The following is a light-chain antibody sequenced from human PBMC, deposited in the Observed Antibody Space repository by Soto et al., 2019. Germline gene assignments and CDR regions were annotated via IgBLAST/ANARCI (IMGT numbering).Light chain of an antibody. V-gene: IGKV3-20*01. CDR1: QTVTSNF. CDR3: QQYGNSPRT. Sequence: EIVLTQSPGTLSLSPGERATLSCRASQTVTSNFLAWYQQKPGQAPRLLISGASNRATDIPDRFSGSGSGTDFTLVINRVGPEDSAVYYCQQYGNSPRTFGQGTKVDI. CDR2: GAS. J-gene: IGKJ1*01.